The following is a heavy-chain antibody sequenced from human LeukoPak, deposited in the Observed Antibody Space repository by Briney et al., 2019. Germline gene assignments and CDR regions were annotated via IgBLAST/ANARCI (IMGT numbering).Heavy chain of an antibody. CDR2: ISAYNGNT. Sequence: ASVKVSCKASGYTFTNYGISWVRQAPGQGLEWMGWISAYNGNTNYAQNLQGRVTMTTDTSTSTAYMELRSLRSDDTAVYYCARARGDYDFWSGPIDNWGQGTLVTVSS. CDR3: ARARGDYDFWSGPIDN. CDR1: GYTFTNYG. V-gene: IGHV1-18*01. J-gene: IGHJ4*02. D-gene: IGHD3-3*01.